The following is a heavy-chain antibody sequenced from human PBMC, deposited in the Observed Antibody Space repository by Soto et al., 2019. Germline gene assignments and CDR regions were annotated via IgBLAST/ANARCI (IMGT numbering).Heavy chain of an antibody. CDR2: IHYSGET. V-gene: IGHV4-39*01. CDR3: ARRPDFRDHGWFDP. D-gene: IGHD4-17*01. CDR1: GGSIISTFYY. J-gene: IGHJ5*02. Sequence: PSETLSLTCTVSGGSIISTFYYWGWLRPPPGRGLEWIANIHYSGETHYSPSLKSRVAISVDTSKSQFSLTLGSVTAEDTAVYYCARRPDFRDHGWFDPWGQGILVTVSS.